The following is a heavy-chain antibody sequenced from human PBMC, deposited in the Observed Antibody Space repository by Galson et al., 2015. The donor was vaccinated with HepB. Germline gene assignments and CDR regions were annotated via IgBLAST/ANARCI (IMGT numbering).Heavy chain of an antibody. CDR3: AKDTYYALCGGYYFFY. J-gene: IGHJ4*02. D-gene: IGHD3-3*01. Sequence: SLRLSCAASGFTFSSYAMSWVRQAPGKGLEWVSAISGSGGSTYYADSVKGRFTISRDNTKNTLYLQMNSLRAEDTAVYYCAKDTYYALCGGYYFFYWVQRPLVAAS. V-gene: IGHV3-23*01. CDR2: ISGSGGST. CDR1: GFTFSSYA.